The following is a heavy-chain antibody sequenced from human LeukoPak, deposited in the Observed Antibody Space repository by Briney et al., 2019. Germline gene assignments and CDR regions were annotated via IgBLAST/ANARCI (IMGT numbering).Heavy chain of an antibody. Sequence: ASVKVSCKASGYTFTGYYMHWVRQAPGQGLEWMGWINPNSGGTNYAQKFQGRVTMTRDTSISTAYMELSRLRSEDTAVYYCARGPVDTAMVIWFDPWGQGTLVTVSS. CDR3: ARGPVDTAMVIWFDP. J-gene: IGHJ5*02. D-gene: IGHD5-18*01. CDR1: GYTFTGYY. CDR2: INPNSGGT. V-gene: IGHV1-2*02.